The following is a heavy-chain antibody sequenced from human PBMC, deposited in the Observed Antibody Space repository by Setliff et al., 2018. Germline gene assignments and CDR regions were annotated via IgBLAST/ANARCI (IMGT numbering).Heavy chain of an antibody. D-gene: IGHD3-22*01. V-gene: IGHV1-69*05. CDR1: GGAFSNYG. Sequence: SVKVSCKASGGAFSNYGITWVRQAPGQGLEWMGGTIPMFGTTNYARKFQGRVTIITDESTSTAYMQLSSLGSEDTAVYYCVREGVDSRSSTDYRYYMDVWGEGTTVTVSS. CDR2: TIPMFGTT. CDR3: VREGVDSRSSTDYRYYMDV. J-gene: IGHJ6*03.